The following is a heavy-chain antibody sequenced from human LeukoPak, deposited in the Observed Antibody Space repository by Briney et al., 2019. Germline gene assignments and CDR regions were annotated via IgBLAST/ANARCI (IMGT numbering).Heavy chain of an antibody. Sequence: SVKVSCKASGGTFSSYTISWVRQAPGQGLEWMGRIIPILGIANYAQKFQGRVTITADKSTSTAYMELSGLRSEDTAVYYCARDRGRRDGYNFEDYWGQGTLVTVSS. CDR3: ARDRGRRDGYNFEDY. CDR2: IIPILGIA. CDR1: GGTFSSYT. J-gene: IGHJ4*02. V-gene: IGHV1-69*04. D-gene: IGHD5-24*01.